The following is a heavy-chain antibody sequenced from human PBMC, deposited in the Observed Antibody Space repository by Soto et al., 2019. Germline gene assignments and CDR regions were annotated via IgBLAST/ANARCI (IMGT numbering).Heavy chain of an antibody. V-gene: IGHV1-2*04. CDR1: GYTFTGYY. Sequence: ASVKVSCKASGYTFTGYYMHWVRQAPGQGLEWMGWINPNSGGTNYAQKFQGWVTMTRDTSISTAYMELSRLRSDDTAVYYCARDRRVLLWFGELVMYNGQYGMGVWGQGTTVTVSS. D-gene: IGHD3-10*01. CDR3: ARDRRVLLWFGELVMYNGQYGMGV. CDR2: INPNSGGT. J-gene: IGHJ6*02.